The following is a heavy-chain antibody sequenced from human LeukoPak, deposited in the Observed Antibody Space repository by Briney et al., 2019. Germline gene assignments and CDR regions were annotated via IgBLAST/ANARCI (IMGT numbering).Heavy chain of an antibody. D-gene: IGHD6-19*01. J-gene: IGHJ4*02. Sequence: GGSLRLSCAASGFTFSSYGMSWVRQAPGKGLEWVSAISGSGGSTYYADSVKGRFTISRDNSKNTLYLQMNSLRAEDTAVYYCAKRPGYSSGWFFDYWGQGTLVTVSS. V-gene: IGHV3-23*01. CDR1: GFTFSSYG. CDR2: ISGSGGST. CDR3: AKRPGYSSGWFFDY.